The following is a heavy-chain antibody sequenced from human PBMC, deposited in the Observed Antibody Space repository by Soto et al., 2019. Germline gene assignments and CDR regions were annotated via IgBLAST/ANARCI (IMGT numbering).Heavy chain of an antibody. CDR2: ISSDESNK. D-gene: IGHD2-15*01. Sequence: QVQLVESGGGVVQPGRSPRLSCGASGFIFSNYAMNWVRQAPGKGLEWVAVISSDESNKYYADSVKGRFTISRDNSKNTLYLQMNSLRAEDTAMYYCARVPGYCGGSSCYGDYYYGMDVWGQGTTVTVSS. V-gene: IGHV3-30-3*01. CDR1: GFIFSNYA. CDR3: ARVPGYCGGSSCYGDYYYGMDV. J-gene: IGHJ6*02.